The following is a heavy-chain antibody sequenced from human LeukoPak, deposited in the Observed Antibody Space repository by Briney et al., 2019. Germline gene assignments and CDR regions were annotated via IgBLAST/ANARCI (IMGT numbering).Heavy chain of an antibody. CDR3: ARRGIRGMFDY. J-gene: IGHJ4*02. D-gene: IGHD3-10*01. CDR2: IYYSGST. Sequence: SETLSLTCTVSGGSISSYYWSWIRQPPGKGLEWIGYIYYSGSTNYNPSLKSRVTISVDTSKNQFSLKLSSVTAADTAVYYCARRGIRGMFDYWGQGTLVTVSS. CDR1: GGSISSYY. V-gene: IGHV4-59*08.